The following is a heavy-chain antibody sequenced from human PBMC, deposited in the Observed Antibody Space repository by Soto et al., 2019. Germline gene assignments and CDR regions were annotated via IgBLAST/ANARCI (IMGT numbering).Heavy chain of an antibody. V-gene: IGHV6-1*01. Sequence: SQTLSLTCAISGDSVSSNSAAWNWIRQSPSRGLEWLGRTYYRSKWYNDYAVSVKSRITINPDTSKNQFSLQLNSVTPEDTAVYYCARGHNIAVARPRELDWFDPWGQGTLVTV. CDR3: ARGHNIAVARPRELDWFDP. J-gene: IGHJ5*02. CDR2: TYYRSKWYN. D-gene: IGHD6-19*01. CDR1: GDSVSSNSAA.